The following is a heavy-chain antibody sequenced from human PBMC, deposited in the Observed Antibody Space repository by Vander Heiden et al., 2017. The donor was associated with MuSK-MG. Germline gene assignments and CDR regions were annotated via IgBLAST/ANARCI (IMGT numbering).Heavy chain of an antibody. V-gene: IGHV5-51*01. CDR3: ARLNRDFTNSRTGVGWYDP. CDR2: IYPGDSDT. D-gene: IGHD2-8*01. Sequence: DVQLVQSGVEVQKPGESLKISCKGSGYDFTKYWIGWVRQMPGKGLEWMGIIYPGDSDTRYRPSFQGQVTMSVDKSTSTAYLHWGSLKASDTGVYSCARLNRDFTNSRTGVGWYDPWGQGTLVTVSS. J-gene: IGHJ5*02. CDR1: GYDFTKYW.